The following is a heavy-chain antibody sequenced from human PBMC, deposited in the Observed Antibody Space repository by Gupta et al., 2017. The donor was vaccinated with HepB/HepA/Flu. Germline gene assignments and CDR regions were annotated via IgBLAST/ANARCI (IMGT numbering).Heavy chain of an antibody. Sequence: QVQLVESGGGVVQPGRSLRLSCAAAGFTFSNYGMHWVRQAPGKGLKWVAIISNDGSNKNYADSGNGRFTISRDNSKNTLYLQMNSLSDGDTAVYYCAKDGGYGGSCYYFDNWGQGTLVTVSS. CDR3: AKDGGYGGSCYYFDN. CDR2: ISNDGSNK. CDR1: GFTFSNYG. V-gene: IGHV3-30*18. J-gene: IGHJ4*02. D-gene: IGHD3-22*01.